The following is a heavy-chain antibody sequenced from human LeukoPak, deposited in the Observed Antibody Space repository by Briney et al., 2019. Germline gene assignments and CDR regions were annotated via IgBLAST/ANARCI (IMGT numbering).Heavy chain of an antibody. J-gene: IGHJ4*02. CDR1: GFTFSSYS. CDR3: ARDYCSSTSCYRDFDY. CDR2: ISSSSSYI. Sequence: GGSLRLSCAASGFTFSSYSMNWVRQAPGKGLEWVSSISSSSSYIYYADSVKGRLTISRDNAKNSLYLQMNSLRAEDTAVYYCARDYCSSTSCYRDFDYWGQGTLVTVSS. V-gene: IGHV3-21*01. D-gene: IGHD2-2*01.